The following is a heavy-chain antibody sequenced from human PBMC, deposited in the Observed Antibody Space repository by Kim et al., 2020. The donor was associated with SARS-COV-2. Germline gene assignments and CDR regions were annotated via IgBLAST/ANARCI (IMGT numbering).Heavy chain of an antibody. J-gene: IGHJ6*02. CDR1: GFTFSDYY. CDR3: AREGVVAANARFYYYYYGMDV. D-gene: IGHD2-15*01. CDR2: ISSSGSTI. V-gene: IGHV3-11*01. Sequence: GGSLRLSCAASGFTFSDYYMSWIRQAPGKGLEWVSYISSSGSTIYYADSVKGRFTISRDNAKNSLYLQMNSLRAEDTAVYYCAREGVVAANARFYYYYYGMDVWGQGTTVTVSS.